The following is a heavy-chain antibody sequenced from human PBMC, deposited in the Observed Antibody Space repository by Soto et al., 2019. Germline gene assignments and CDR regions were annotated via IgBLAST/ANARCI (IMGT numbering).Heavy chain of an antibody. D-gene: IGHD2-8*01. CDR3: TKMVYAAYYYYYYGMDV. CDR1: GFTFSNTW. CDR2: IKTKTDGGTT. V-gene: IGHV3-15*01. J-gene: IGHJ6*02. Sequence: TGGSLRLSCAASGFTFSNTWMSWVRQAPGKGLEWVGLIKTKTDGGTTDYAAPVKGRFTISRDDSKNTLYLHMNSLKTEDTAVYYCTKMVYAAYYYYYYGMDVWRQGTTVTVSS.